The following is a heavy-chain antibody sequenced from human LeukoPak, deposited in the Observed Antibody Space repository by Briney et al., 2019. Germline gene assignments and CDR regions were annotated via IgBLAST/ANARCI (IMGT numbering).Heavy chain of an antibody. CDR3: ARGMSGSYYYLDY. CDR2: ISYDGSNK. CDR1: GFTFSSYA. V-gene: IGHV3-30*04. J-gene: IGHJ4*02. Sequence: GRSLRLSCAAYGFTFSSYAMHWVRQAPGKGLEWVAVISYDGSNKYYADSVKGRFTISRDNSKNTLYLQMNSLRAEDTAVYYCARGMSGSYYYLDYWGQGALVTVSS. D-gene: IGHD1-26*01.